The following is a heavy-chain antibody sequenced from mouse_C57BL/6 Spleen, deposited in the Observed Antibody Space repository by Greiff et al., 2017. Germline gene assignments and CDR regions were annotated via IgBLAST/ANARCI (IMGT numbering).Heavy chain of an antibody. J-gene: IGHJ2*01. CDR1: GFNIKNTY. D-gene: IGHD3-2*02. V-gene: IGHV14-3*01. CDR2: IDPAYGNT. Sequence: EVKLVESVAELVRPGASVKLSCTASGFNIKNTYMHWVKQRPEQGLEWIGRIDPAYGNTKYAPKFQGKATITADTASNTAYLQLSSRTSEDTAIDYYARGEQAYYLDYGGQGTTLTVSS. CDR3: ARGEQAYYLDY.